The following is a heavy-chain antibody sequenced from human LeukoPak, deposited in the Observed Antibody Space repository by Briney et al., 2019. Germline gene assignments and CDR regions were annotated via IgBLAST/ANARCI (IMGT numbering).Heavy chain of an antibody. Sequence: LTCTVSGGSISSYYWSWIRQPPGKGLEWVSSINSGSSYIYYADSVKGRFTISRDNSKNTLYLQMNSLRAEDTAVYYCAKRYSSSSSRYYGMDVWGQGTTVTVSS. CDR3: AKRYSSSSSRYYGMDV. J-gene: IGHJ6*02. D-gene: IGHD6-6*01. CDR2: INSGSSYI. V-gene: IGHV3-23*03. CDR1: GGSISSYY.